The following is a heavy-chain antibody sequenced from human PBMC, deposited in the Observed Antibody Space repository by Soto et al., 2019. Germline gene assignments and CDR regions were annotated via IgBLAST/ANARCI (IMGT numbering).Heavy chain of an antibody. Sequence: EVPLVESGGGLVQPGGSLRLSYAASGFTFSSYWMYWVRQAPGKGLVWVSRINSDGSSTTYADSVKGRFSISRDNAKNTLYLQMNSLRAEDTAVYYCARGPTVTTLFWLDPWGQGTLVTVSS. CDR1: GFTFSSYW. CDR2: INSDGSST. CDR3: ARGPTVTTLFWLDP. V-gene: IGHV3-74*01. J-gene: IGHJ5*02. D-gene: IGHD4-17*01.